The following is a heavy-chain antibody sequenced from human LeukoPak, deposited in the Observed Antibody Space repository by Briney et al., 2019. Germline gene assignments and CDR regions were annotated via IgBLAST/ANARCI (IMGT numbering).Heavy chain of an antibody. J-gene: IGHJ4*02. CDR1: GYTFTGYY. CDR3: ARLAVAGVPHDY. D-gene: IGHD6-19*01. CDR2: ISPNSGGT. V-gene: IGHV1-2*06. Sequence: ASVKVSCKASGYTFTGYYMHWVRQALGQGLEWMGRISPNSGGTNYAQKFQGRVTMTRDTSISTAYMELSRLRSDDTAVYYCARLAVAGVPHDYWGQGTLVTVSS.